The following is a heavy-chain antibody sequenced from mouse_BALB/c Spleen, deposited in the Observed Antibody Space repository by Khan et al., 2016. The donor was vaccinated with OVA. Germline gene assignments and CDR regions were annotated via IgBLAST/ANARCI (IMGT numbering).Heavy chain of an antibody. CDR2: INPYNGVS. Sequence: EVQLQQSGPELVKPGDSMKISCKASGYSFTDYTLNWVKQSHGKTLEWIGLINPYNGVSNYNQKFKGKATLTVDKSSSTAYMELLSLTSEDSAGYYCARSGYGGFAYWGQGTLVTVSA. CDR1: GYSFTDYT. J-gene: IGHJ3*01. CDR3: ARSGYGGFAY. V-gene: IGHV1-18*01. D-gene: IGHD1-2*01.